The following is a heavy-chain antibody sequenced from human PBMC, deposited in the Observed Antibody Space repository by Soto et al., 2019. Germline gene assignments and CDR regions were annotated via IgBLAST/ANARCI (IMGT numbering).Heavy chain of an antibody. D-gene: IGHD1-26*01. CDR3: ATFSGSYYKGDDY. CDR1: GGSISSSSYY. J-gene: IGHJ4*02. CDR2: MYYSGST. V-gene: IGHV4-39*01. Sequence: SETLSLTCTVSGGSISSSSYYWGWIRQPPGKGLEWIGSMYYSGSTYCNPSLKSRVTISVDTSKKQFSLKLNSVTAADTAVYYCATFSGSYYKGDDYWGQGTLVTVSS.